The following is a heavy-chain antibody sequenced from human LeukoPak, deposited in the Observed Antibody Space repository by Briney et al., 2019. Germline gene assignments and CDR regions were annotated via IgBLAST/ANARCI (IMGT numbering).Heavy chain of an antibody. V-gene: IGHV4-34*01. CDR3: ARATMVRGVSWFDP. CDR1: GGSFSGYY. Sequence: PSETLSLTCAVYGGSFSGYYWSWIRQPPGKGLEWIGEINHSGSTNYNPSLKSRVTISVDTSKNQFSLKLSSVTAADTAVYYCARATMVRGVSWFDPWGQGTLVTVSS. J-gene: IGHJ5*02. CDR2: INHSGST. D-gene: IGHD3-10*01.